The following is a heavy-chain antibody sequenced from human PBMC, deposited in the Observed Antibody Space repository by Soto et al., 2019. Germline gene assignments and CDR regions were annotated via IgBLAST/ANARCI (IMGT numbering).Heavy chain of an antibody. CDR2: INRGST. J-gene: IGHJ6*02. CDR3: ARGDKVQGFDYYYYGMDV. Sequence: SETLSLTCAVYGGSFSGYCWSWIRQPPGKGLEWIGEINRGSTHYNPSLKSRVTISVDTSKNQFSLKLSSVTAADTAVYYCARGDKVQGFDYYYYGMDVWGQGTAVTVSS. CDR1: GGSFSGYC. D-gene: IGHD1-1*01. V-gene: IGHV4-34*01.